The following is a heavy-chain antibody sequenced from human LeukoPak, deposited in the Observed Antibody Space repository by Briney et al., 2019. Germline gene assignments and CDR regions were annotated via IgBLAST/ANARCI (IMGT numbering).Heavy chain of an antibody. CDR2: ISYAGSNK. V-gene: IGHV3-30*04. CDR1: GFTFSSYA. D-gene: IGHD3-22*01. Sequence: GGSLRLSCAASGFTFSSYAIHWVRQAPGKGLEWVAVISYAGSNKYYADSVKGRFTISRDNSKNTLYLQMNSLRAEDTAVYYCARRYYYDSSGYGPSGYWGQGTLVTVSS. J-gene: IGHJ4*02. CDR3: ARRYYYDSSGYGPSGY.